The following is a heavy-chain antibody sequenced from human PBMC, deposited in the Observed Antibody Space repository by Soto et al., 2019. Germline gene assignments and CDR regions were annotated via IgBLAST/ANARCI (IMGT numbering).Heavy chain of an antibody. J-gene: IGHJ4*02. V-gene: IGHV5-10-1*01. CDR3: ARHADSYGSPDY. D-gene: IGHD5-18*01. Sequence: GESLKISCKGSGYSFTSYWISSVRQMPGKGLEWMGRIDPSDSYTNYSPSFQGHVTISADKSISTAYLQWSSLKASDTAMYYCARHADSYGSPDYWGQGTLVTVSS. CDR2: IDPSDSYT. CDR1: GYSFTSYW.